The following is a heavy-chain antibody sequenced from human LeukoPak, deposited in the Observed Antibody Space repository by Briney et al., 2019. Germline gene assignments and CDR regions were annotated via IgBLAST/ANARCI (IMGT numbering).Heavy chain of an antibody. CDR1: GFTFSSSW. D-gene: IGHD2-15*01. CDR3: VRGFGGRTDS. CDR2: INTDGSRT. Sequence: GGSLRLSCAASGFTFSSSWMHWAPQAPGRGRVWVSRINTDGSRTDHADSVKGRYTISRDNDKDTLYLKMSSLRAEDTAVYYCVRGFGGRTDSWGQGTEVTVST. J-gene: IGHJ5*01. V-gene: IGHV3-74*01.